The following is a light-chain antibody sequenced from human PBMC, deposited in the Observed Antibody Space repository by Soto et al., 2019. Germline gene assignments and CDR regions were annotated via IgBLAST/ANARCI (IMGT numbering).Light chain of an antibody. CDR1: QSVSSW. V-gene: IGKV1-5*03. Sequence: DIQMTQSPSTLSASVGGRVTITCRASQSVSSWLAWYQQKPGKAPKFLIYKASNLEVGVPSRFSGSGSGTEFTLTISSLQPDDFATYYCQQYKSYSLTFGGGTKVDIK. CDR2: KAS. CDR3: QQYKSYSLT. J-gene: IGKJ4*01.